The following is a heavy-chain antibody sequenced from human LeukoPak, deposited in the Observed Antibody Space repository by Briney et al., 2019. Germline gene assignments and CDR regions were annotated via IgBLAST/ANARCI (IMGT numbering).Heavy chain of an antibody. V-gene: IGHV1-18*01. J-gene: IGHJ4*02. D-gene: IGHD2-8*01. CDR1: GYTFTSYG. CDR3: SRAVWAEGSDY. CDR2: ISAYNGNT. Sequence: ASVKVSCKASGYTFTSYGISWVRQAPGQGRDWVGCISAYNGNTNYAQKLQDRVTMPTDTSTSTAYMEPRSLCADDAAGYYLSRAVWAEGSDYWGQGTLVTVSS.